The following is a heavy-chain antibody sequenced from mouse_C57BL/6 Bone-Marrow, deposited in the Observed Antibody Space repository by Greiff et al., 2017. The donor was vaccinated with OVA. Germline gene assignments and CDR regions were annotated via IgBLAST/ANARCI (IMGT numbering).Heavy chain of an antibody. CDR2: IWSGGST. J-gene: IGHJ4*01. CDR1: GFSLTSYG. CDR3: ARPSGLISGDYAMDY. Sequence: QVQLQQSGPGLVQPSQSLSITCTVSGFSLTSYGVHWVRQSPGKGLEWLGVIWSGGSTDYNAAFISRLSISKDNSKSQVFFKMNSLQADDTAIYYCARPSGLISGDYAMDYWGQGTSVTVSS. D-gene: IGHD6-1*01. V-gene: IGHV2-2*01.